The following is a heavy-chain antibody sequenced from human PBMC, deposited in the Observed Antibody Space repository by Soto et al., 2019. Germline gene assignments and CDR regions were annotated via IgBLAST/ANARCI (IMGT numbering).Heavy chain of an antibody. V-gene: IGHV1-2*02. J-gene: IGHJ6*02. Sequence: GGSVKVSCKTSGYSFTAHYIHWVRQAPGQGLEWMGWINPKNGGTSYAENFQGRVTLTRDTSLSSTHMEVRRLRSDDTAVYYCARDREEVVVPPEPFFYNYGLDVWGQGTTVTVYS. CDR1: GYSFTAHY. CDR2: INPKNGGT. CDR3: ARDREEVVVPPEPFFYNYGLDV.